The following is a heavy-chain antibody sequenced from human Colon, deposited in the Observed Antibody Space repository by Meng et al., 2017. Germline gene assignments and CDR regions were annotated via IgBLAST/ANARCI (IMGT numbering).Heavy chain of an antibody. CDR1: GITFSSYA. D-gene: IGHD2-15*01. J-gene: IGHJ6*02. CDR3: TGGSRGFRTNRMDV. Sequence: GESLKISCAASGITFSSYAMGWVPQAPGKGLEWVSAIAYSGGDTHYADSVKGRFTISRDNSKNTVYLQMNSLRAEDTAVYYCTGGSRGFRTNRMDVWGQGTTVTVSS. CDR2: IAYSGGDT. V-gene: IGHV3-23*01.